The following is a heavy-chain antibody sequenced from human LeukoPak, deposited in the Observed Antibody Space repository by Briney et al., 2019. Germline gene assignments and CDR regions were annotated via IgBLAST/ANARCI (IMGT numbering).Heavy chain of an antibody. CDR3: AKDPGYCSGGSCYTPFDY. D-gene: IGHD2-15*01. V-gene: IGHV3-23*01. CDR2: ISGSGGSA. J-gene: IGHJ4*02. CDR1: GFTFSSYA. Sequence: PGGSLRLSCAASGFTFSSYAMSWVRQAPGKGLGWVSAISGSGGSAYYADSVKGRFTISRDNSKNTLYLQMNSLRAEDTAVYYCAKDPGYCSGGSCYTPFDYWGQGTLVTVSS.